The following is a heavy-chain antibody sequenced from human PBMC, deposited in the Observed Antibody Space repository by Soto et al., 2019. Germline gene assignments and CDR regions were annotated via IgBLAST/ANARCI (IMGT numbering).Heavy chain of an antibody. CDR1: GGTFSSYA. J-gene: IGHJ5*02. Sequence: SVKVSCKASGGTFSSYAISWVRQAPGQGLEWMGGIIPIFGTANHAQKFQGRVTITADESTSTAYMELSSLRSEDTAVYYCARGGYSGYDYDWFDPWGQGTLVTVST. D-gene: IGHD5-12*01. V-gene: IGHV1-69*13. CDR2: IIPIFGTA. CDR3: ARGGYSGYDYDWFDP.